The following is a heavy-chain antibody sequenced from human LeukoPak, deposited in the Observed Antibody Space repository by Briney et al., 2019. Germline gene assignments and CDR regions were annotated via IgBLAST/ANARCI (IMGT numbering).Heavy chain of an antibody. V-gene: IGHV1-2*02. CDR1: GYTFTGYY. Sequence: GASVKVSCKASGYTFTGYYMHWVRQAPGQGLEWMGWINPNSGGTNYAQKFQGRVTMTRDTSISTAYMELSRLRSDDTAVYYCAARITMVRGAQGGFDYWGQGTLVTVSS. J-gene: IGHJ4*02. CDR3: AARITMVRGAQGGFDY. CDR2: INPNSGGT. D-gene: IGHD3-10*01.